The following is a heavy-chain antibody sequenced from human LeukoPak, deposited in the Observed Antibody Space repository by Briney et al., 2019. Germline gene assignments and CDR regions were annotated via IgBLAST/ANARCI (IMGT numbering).Heavy chain of an antibody. J-gene: IGHJ4*02. V-gene: IGHV3-30*02. CDR3: AKDGGRYRFDY. CDR1: GFPFNAYN. CDR2: IRDDETEI. Sequence: GGSLRLSCAAPGFPFNAYNIHWIRQAPGRGLEWVSFIRDDETEIHYADFAKGRFTISRDKSKNSVYLQMNSLRPDDTALYYCAKDGGRYRFDYWGQGTMVTVSS. D-gene: IGHD3-16*02.